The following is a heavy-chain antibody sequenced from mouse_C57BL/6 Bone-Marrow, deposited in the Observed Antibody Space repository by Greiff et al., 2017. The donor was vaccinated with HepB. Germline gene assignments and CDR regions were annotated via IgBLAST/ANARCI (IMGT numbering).Heavy chain of an antibody. CDR3: ARHEPYAMDY. CDR2: ISNGGGST. J-gene: IGHJ4*01. V-gene: IGHV5-12*01. CDR1: GFTFSDYY. Sequence: EVKLVESGGGLVQPGGSLKLSCAASGFTFSDYYMSWVRQTPEKRLEWVAYISNGGGSTYYPDTVKGRFTISRDNAKNTLYLQMSRLKSEDTAMYYCARHEPYAMDYWGQGTSVTVSS.